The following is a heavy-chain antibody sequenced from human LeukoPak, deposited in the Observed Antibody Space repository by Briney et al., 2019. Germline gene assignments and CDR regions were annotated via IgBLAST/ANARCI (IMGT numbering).Heavy chain of an antibody. Sequence: ASVKVFCKASGYTFTDYYMHWVRQAPGQGLEWMGWVNPDSGGTNYAQKFQGRVTMTRDTSISTAYMELSRLRSDDTAVYYCARGGLRTTVVMEDAFDIWGQGTMVTVSS. V-gene: IGHV1-2*02. CDR3: ARGGLRTTVVMEDAFDI. CDR2: VNPDSGGT. J-gene: IGHJ3*02. CDR1: GYTFTDYY. D-gene: IGHD4-23*01.